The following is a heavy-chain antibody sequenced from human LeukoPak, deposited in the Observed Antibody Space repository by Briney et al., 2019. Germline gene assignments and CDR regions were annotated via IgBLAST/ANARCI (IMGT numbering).Heavy chain of an antibody. V-gene: IGHV4-34*01. D-gene: IGHD3-16*02. Sequence: SETLSLTCAVYGGSFSGYYWSWIRQPPGKGLEWIGEINHSGSTNYNPSLKSRVTISVDTSKNQSSLKLSSVTAADTAVYYCARGRDYVWGSYRLFDYWGQGTLVTVSS. J-gene: IGHJ4*02. CDR1: GGSFSGYY. CDR2: INHSGST. CDR3: ARGRDYVWGSYRLFDY.